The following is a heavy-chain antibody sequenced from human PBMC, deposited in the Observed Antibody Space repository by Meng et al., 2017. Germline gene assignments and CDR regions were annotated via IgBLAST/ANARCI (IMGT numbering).Heavy chain of an antibody. Sequence: SETLSLTCTVSGGSISSSSYYWGWIRQPPGKGLEWIGSIYYSGSTYYNPSLKSRVTISVDTSKNQFSLKLNSVTAADTAVYYCARDRDGYNYYYYYGMDVWGQGTTVTVSS. J-gene: IGHJ6*02. D-gene: IGHD5-24*01. CDR1: GGSISSSSYY. V-gene: IGHV4-39*07. CDR2: IYYSGST. CDR3: ARDRDGYNYYYYYGMDV.